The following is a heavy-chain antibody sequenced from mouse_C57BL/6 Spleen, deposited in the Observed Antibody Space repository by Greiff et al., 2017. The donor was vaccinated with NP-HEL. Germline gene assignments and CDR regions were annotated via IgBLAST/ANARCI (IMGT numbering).Heavy chain of an antibody. Sequence: EVKLVESGGGLVKPGGSLKLSCAASGFTFSDYGMHWVRQAPEKGLEWVAYISSGSSTIYYADTVKGRFTISRDNAKNTLFLQMTSLGSEDTAMYYCAKTGEAWFAYWGQGTLVTVSA. J-gene: IGHJ3*01. D-gene: IGHD4-1*01. V-gene: IGHV5-17*01. CDR1: GFTFSDYG. CDR2: ISSGSSTI. CDR3: AKTGEAWFAY.